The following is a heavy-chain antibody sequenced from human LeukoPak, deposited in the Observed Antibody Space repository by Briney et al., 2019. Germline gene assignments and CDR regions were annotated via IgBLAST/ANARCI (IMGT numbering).Heavy chain of an antibody. CDR1: GFTFSSSW. Sequence: GGSLRLSCAGSGFTFSSSWMHWVRQAPGKGLVWVSRINSDGSITGYADSVKGRFTISTDNANNTLYLQMNSLRGEDTAVYYCARCRYSGSWCDYWGQGTLVIVSS. V-gene: IGHV3-74*01. D-gene: IGHD6-13*01. CDR3: ARCRYSGSWCDY. J-gene: IGHJ4*02. CDR2: INSDGSIT.